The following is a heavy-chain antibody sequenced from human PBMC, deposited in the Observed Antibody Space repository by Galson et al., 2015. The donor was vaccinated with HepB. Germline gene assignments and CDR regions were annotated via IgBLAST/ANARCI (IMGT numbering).Heavy chain of an antibody. V-gene: IGHV6-1*01. CDR1: GDSVSTSSVA. CDR3: ARGAKSAFDY. J-gene: IGHJ4*02. CDR2: TYFRSKWSN. D-gene: IGHD1-26*01. Sequence: CAISGDSVSTSSVAWNWIRQSPSRGLEWQGRTYFRSKWSNDYAVSVKSRITINPDTSKNQFSLHLNSVTPEDTAVYYCARGAKSAFDYWGRGTLVTVSS.